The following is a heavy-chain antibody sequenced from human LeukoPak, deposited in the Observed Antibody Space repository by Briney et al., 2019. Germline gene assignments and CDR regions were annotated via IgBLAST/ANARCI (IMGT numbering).Heavy chain of an antibody. CDR3: ARDRVLLWFGESYYFDY. J-gene: IGHJ4*02. V-gene: IGHV7-4-1*02. Sequence: ASVKVSCKASGYTFTSYAMNWVQQAPGQGLEWMGLINTNTGNPTYAQDFTGRFVFSLDTSVSTAYLQISSLKAEDTAVYYCARDRVLLWFGESYYFDYWGQGTLVTVSS. D-gene: IGHD3-10*01. CDR1: GYTFTSYA. CDR2: INTNTGNP.